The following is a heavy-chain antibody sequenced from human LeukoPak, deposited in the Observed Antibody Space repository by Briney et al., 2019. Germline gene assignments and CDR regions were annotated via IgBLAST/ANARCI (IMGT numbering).Heavy chain of an antibody. CDR1: GGSISSYY. D-gene: IGHD5-18*01. Sequence: SETLSLTCTVSGGSISSYYWSWIRQPPGKGLEWIGYIYYSGSTNYNPSLKSRVTISVDRSKNQFSLKLSSVTAADTAVYYCARATSRYSYGYRFDYWGQGTLVTVSS. CDR3: ARATSRYSYGYRFDY. V-gene: IGHV4-59*12. CDR2: IYYSGST. J-gene: IGHJ4*02.